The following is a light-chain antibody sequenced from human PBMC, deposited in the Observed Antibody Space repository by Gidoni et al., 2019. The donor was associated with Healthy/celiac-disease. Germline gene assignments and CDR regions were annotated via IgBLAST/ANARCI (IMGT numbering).Light chain of an antibody. CDR1: SSDVGGYNS. J-gene: IGLJ3*02. V-gene: IGLV2-14*01. CDR3: SSYPSSSTWV. CDR2: EVS. Sequence: GQSITISCTGTSSDVGGYNSVSWYQPHPGKAPNLMIYEVSNRPSGVSNRFSCSKSGNTASLTISVLQAEDEADYYCSSYPSSSTWVFGGGTKLTVL.